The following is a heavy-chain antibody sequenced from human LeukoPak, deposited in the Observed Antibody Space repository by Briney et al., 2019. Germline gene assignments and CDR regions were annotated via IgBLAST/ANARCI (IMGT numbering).Heavy chain of an antibody. CDR3: TRLGSSGWYNWFDP. Sequence: GGSLRLPCAASGFTFSGSAMHWVRQASGKGLEWVGRIRSKANSYATAYAASVKGRFTISRDDSKNTAYLQMNSLKTEDTAVYYCTRLGSSGWYNWFDPWGQGTLVTVSS. CDR1: GFTFSGSA. V-gene: IGHV3-73*01. J-gene: IGHJ5*02. D-gene: IGHD6-19*01. CDR2: IRSKANSYAT.